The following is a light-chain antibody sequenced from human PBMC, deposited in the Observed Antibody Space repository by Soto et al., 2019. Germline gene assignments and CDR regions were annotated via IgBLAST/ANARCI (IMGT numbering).Light chain of an antibody. CDR3: QSYDSSLSSIV. V-gene: IGLV1-40*01. Sequence: QSVLTQPPSVSGAPGKRVTISCTGSSSNIGAGYDVHWYQQLPGTAPKLLIYGNSNRPSGVPDRFSGSTSGTSASLAITGLQAEDEADYYCQSYDSSLSSIVFGTGTKVTVL. CDR1: SSNIGAGYD. CDR2: GNS. J-gene: IGLJ1*01.